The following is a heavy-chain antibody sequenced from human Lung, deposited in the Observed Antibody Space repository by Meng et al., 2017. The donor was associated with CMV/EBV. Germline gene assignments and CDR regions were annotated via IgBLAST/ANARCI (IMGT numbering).Heavy chain of an antibody. CDR3: AHTLGGFTIFGVVISYDY. CDR1: GFSLSTSGVG. V-gene: IGHV2-5*01. Sequence: SGPXLVKPTQTLTLTCTFSGFSLSTSGVGVGWIRQPPGKALERLALIYWNDDKRYSPSLKSRLTITKDTSKNQVVLTMTNMDPVDTATYYCAHTLGGFTIFGVVISYDYXGQGXLVTVSS. CDR2: IYWNDDK. J-gene: IGHJ4*02. D-gene: IGHD3-3*01.